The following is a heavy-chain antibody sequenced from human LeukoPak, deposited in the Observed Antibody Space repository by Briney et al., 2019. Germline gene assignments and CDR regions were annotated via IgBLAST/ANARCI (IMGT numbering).Heavy chain of an antibody. CDR3: ARVTIVGATRGTELSNYFDY. J-gene: IGHJ4*02. D-gene: IGHD1-26*01. CDR1: GGSISSYY. V-gene: IGHV4-59*01. Sequence: SETLSLTCTVSGGSISSYYWSWIRQPPGKGLEWIGYIYYSGSTNYNPSLKSRVTISVDTSKNQFSLKLSSVTAADTAVYYCARVTIVGATRGTELSNYFDYWGQGTLVTVSS. CDR2: IYYSGST.